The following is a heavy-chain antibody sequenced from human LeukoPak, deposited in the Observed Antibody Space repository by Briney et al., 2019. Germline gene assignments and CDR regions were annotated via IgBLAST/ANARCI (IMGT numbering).Heavy chain of an antibody. Sequence: SETLSLTCTVSGGSISSYYWSWIRQPPGKGLEWIGYIYHSGSGNYNPSLKGRATMSVDTSKNQFSLRLSSVTAADTAVYYCARGRSTSAAGRYYFDYWGQGTLVSVSS. V-gene: IGHV4-59*01. CDR1: GGSISSYY. D-gene: IGHD6-13*01. J-gene: IGHJ4*02. CDR2: IYHSGSG. CDR3: ARGRSTSAAGRYYFDY.